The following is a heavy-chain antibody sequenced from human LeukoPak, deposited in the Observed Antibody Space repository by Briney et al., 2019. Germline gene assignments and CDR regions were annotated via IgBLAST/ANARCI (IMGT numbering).Heavy chain of an antibody. CDR1: GGSFSGYY. Sequence: PSETQSLTCAVYGGSFSGYYWSWNRQPPGKGLEGIGEINHSGSTNYNPSLKSRITISVDTFKNQFSLKLSSVTPADTAVYYCARGLTMVRGVTLRMRGIDYWGQGTLVTVSS. CDR2: INHSGST. D-gene: IGHD3-10*01. J-gene: IGHJ4*02. CDR3: ARGLTMVRGVTLRMRGIDY. V-gene: IGHV4-34*01.